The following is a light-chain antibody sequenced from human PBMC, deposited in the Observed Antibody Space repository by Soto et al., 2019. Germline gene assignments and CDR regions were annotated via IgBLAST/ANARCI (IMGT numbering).Light chain of an antibody. V-gene: IGKV1-12*01. J-gene: IGKJ5*01. CDR3: QQAASFPIT. CDR2: TAS. Sequence: DIQMTQSPSSVSASVGDRVTITCWASQGVSTWLAWYQQKPGKAPNLLIYTASSLQSGVPSRFSGSGSGTDFTLTINGLQPEDFATYYCQQAASFPITFGQGTRLEI. CDR1: QGVSTW.